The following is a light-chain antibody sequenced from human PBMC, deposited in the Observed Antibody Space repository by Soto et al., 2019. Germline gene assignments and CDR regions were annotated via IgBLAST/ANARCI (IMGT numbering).Light chain of an antibody. V-gene: IGKV1-9*01. Sequence: IQLTQSPSSLSASAGEIVTITFRTSQGISSYLAWYQQKPGKALKLPIYAASTLQSGVPSRFSGSGSGTDFTLTISSLQPEDFATYYCQQLNSYPLTFGGGTKVDI. CDR1: QGISSY. J-gene: IGKJ4*01. CDR2: AAS. CDR3: QQLNSYPLT.